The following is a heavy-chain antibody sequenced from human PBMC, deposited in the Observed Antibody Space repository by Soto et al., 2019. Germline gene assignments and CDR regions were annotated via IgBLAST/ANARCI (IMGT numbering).Heavy chain of an antibody. Sequence: GGSLRLSCAASGFTVSSNYMSWVRQAPGKGLEWVSVIYSGGSTYYADSVKGRFTISRDNSKNTLYLQMNSLRDEDTAVYYCARSSYYYDSSGYYYDYYFDYWGQGTLVTVSS. D-gene: IGHD3-22*01. CDR2: IYSGGST. V-gene: IGHV3-53*01. CDR1: GFTVSSNY. J-gene: IGHJ4*02. CDR3: ARSSYYYDSSGYYYDYYFDY.